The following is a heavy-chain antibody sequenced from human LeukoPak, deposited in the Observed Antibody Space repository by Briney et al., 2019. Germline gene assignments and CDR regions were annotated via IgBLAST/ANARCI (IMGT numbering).Heavy chain of an antibody. J-gene: IGHJ5*02. Sequence: ASVKVSCKASGYTFTSYDINWVRQATGQGLEWMGWMNPNSGNTGYAQKFQGRVTMTRNTSISTAYMERSSLRSEDTAVYYCARGLDDVLLWFGELFSSHNWFDPWGQGTLVTVSS. D-gene: IGHD3-10*01. CDR1: GYTFTSYD. CDR3: ARGLDDVLLWFGELFSSHNWFDP. V-gene: IGHV1-8*01. CDR2: MNPNSGNT.